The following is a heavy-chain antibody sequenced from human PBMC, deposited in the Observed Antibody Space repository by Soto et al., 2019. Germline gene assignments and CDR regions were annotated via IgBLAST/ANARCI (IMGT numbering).Heavy chain of an antibody. CDR1: GFTFSSYA. CDR3: AKDFRGCSSGWILSYFDY. CDR2: ISGSGGST. V-gene: IGHV3-23*01. D-gene: IGHD6-19*01. Sequence: EVQLLESGGGLVQPGGSLRLSCAASGFTFSSYAMSWVRQAPGKGLEWVSGISGSGGSTYYADSVKGRFTISRNNSKNTLYLQMNCLRAEDTAVYYCAKDFRGCSSGWILSYFDYWGQGTLVTVSS. J-gene: IGHJ4*02.